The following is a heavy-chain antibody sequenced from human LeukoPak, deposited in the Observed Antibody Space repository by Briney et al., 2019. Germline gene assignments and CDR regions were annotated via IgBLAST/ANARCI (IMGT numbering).Heavy chain of an antibody. CDR2: IKSETNGGTT. V-gene: IGHV3-15*01. J-gene: IGHJ4*02. Sequence: GGSLRLSCAASGFXFSNAWMTWVRQAPGKGLEWVGRIKSETNGGTTDYAAPVKGRFTISRDDSVNTLYLEMSSLKTDDTAVYYCTTAPTSYFDYWGQGTLVTVSS. CDR3: TTAPTSYFDY. CDR1: GFXFSNAW.